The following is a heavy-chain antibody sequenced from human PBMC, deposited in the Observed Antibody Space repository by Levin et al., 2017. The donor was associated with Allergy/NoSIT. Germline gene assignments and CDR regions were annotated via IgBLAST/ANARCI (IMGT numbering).Heavy chain of an antibody. CDR2: IYYSGNA. Sequence: SQTLSLTCTVSGGSISSYYWSWIRQPPGKGLEWIGYIYYSGNAIYNPSLKSRVTISVDTSKNQFSLKLSPVTAADTAVYYCARQKFCSSAICYTRDYYYAMDVWGQGTTVTVSS. CDR3: ARQKFCSSAICYTRDYYYAMDV. CDR1: GGSISSYY. D-gene: IGHD2-2*02. J-gene: IGHJ6*02. V-gene: IGHV4-59*08.